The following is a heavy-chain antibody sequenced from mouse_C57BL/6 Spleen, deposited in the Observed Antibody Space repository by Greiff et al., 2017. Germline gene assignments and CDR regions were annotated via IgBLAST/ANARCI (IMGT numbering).Heavy chain of an antibody. CDR1: GYTFTSYW. J-gene: IGHJ3*01. CDR3: ARGGYYGNYSFAY. CDR2: IDPSDSET. D-gene: IGHD2-1*01. V-gene: IGHV1-52*01. Sequence: QVQLQQPGAELVRPGSSVKLSCKASGYTFTSYWMHWVKQRPIQGLEWIGNIDPSDSETHYNQKFKDKATLTVDKSSSTAYMPLSSLTSEDSAVYYCARGGYYGNYSFAYWGQGTLVTVSA.